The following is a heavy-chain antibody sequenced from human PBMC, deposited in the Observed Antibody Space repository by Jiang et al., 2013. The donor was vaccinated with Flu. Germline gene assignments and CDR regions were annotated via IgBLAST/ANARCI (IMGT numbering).Heavy chain of an antibody. D-gene: IGHD3-10*01. Sequence: LLKPSETLSLTCAVYGGSFSGYYWSWIRQPPGKGLEWIGEINHSGSTNYNPSLKSRVTISVDTSKNQFSLKLSSVTAADTAVYYCARITMVRGVLRTHYYYYGMDVWGQGTTVTVSS. CDR2: INHSGST. J-gene: IGHJ6*02. V-gene: IGHV4-34*01. CDR1: GGSFSGYY. CDR3: ARITMVRGVLRTHYYYYGMDV.